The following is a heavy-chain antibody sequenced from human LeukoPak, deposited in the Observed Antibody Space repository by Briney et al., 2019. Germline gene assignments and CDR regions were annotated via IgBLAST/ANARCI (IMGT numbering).Heavy chain of an antibody. CDR1: GFTFSSYS. V-gene: IGHV3-48*01. J-gene: IGHJ6*02. CDR3: ARRGDYAGGLGYYGMDV. CDR2: ISSSSSTV. D-gene: IGHD4-17*01. Sequence: GGTLRLSCAASGFTFSSYSMSWVRQAPGKGLEWVSYISSSSSTVYYADSVKGRFTISRDNAKNSLYLQMNSLRAEDTAVYYCARRGDYAGGLGYYGMDVWGQGTTVTVSS.